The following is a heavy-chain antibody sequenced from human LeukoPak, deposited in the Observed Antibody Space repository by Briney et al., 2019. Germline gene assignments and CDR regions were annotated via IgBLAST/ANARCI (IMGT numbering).Heavy chain of an antibody. CDR2: IYYSGST. J-gene: IGHJ4*02. CDR1: GGSISSGGYY. V-gene: IGHV4-30-4*01. D-gene: IGHD3-22*01. Sequence: SQTLSLTCTVSGGSISSGGYYWSWIRQPPGKGLEWIGYIYYSGSTYYNPSLKSRVTISVDTSKNQFSLKLSSVPAADTAVYYCARDNYYESSGYSPLDYWGQGTLVTVSS. CDR3: ARDNYYESSGYSPLDY.